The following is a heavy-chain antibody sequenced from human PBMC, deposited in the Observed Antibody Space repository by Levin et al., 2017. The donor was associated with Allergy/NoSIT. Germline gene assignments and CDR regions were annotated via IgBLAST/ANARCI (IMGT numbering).Heavy chain of an antibody. J-gene: IGHJ6*02. CDR2: ISGSGVST. CDR3: AKASGRYYYYGMDV. CDR1: GFTISSYA. Sequence: GGSLRLSCAASGFTISSYAMSWVRQAPGKGLVWVSAISGSGVSTYYADSVKGRFTISRDNSKNTLYLQMNSLRAEDTAVYYCAKASGRYYYYGMDVWGQGTTVTVSS. D-gene: IGHD7-27*01. V-gene: IGHV3-23*01.